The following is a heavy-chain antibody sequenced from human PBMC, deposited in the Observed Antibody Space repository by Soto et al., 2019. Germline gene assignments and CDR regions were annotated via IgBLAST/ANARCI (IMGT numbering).Heavy chain of an antibody. J-gene: IGHJ6*02. V-gene: IGHV1-18*01. Sequence: ASVKVSCKASGYSFTSYGINWVRQAPGQGPEWMGWISPHNGNTNDAQNVKGRVSMTTDISTNTVHLEVRSRRSDDTAVYYCGRCRVNTYAMDVWGQGTTVTVSS. CDR2: ISPHNGNT. CDR3: GRCRVNTYAMDV. CDR1: GYSFTSYG.